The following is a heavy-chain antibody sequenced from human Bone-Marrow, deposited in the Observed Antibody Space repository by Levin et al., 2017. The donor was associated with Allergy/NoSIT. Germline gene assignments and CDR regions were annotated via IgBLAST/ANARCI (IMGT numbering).Heavy chain of an antibody. CDR2: IYWDDEK. CDR1: GFSLDYGVSVGYGMS. J-gene: IGHJ6*02. V-gene: IGHV2-5*02. Sequence: ESGPTLVKPTQTLTLTCTFSGFSLDYGVSVGYGMSVAWIRQPPGKALEWLAVIYWDDEKRYSPSLRNRVTITKETSRNQVVLTMTNMDPLDTATYYCARRGELVGRRSRTVYYMDVWGRGITVSVSS. CDR3: ARRGELVGRRSRTVYYMDV. D-gene: IGHD2-8*01.